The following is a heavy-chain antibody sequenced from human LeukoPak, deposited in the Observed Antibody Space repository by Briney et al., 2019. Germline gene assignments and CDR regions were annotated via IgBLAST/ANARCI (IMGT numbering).Heavy chain of an antibody. D-gene: IGHD3-10*01. V-gene: IGHV4-39*01. Sequence: PSETLSLTCTVSGGSISSTTHYWGWIRQPPGKGLEWIGSIYYTGSTCYNPSLKGRVTISVDTSKNQFSLNLSSVTAADTAVYYCARHGGLGWSGESEAHYFDYWGQGTLVTVSS. CDR2: IYYTGST. J-gene: IGHJ4*02. CDR1: GGSISSTTHY. CDR3: ARHGGLGWSGESEAHYFDY.